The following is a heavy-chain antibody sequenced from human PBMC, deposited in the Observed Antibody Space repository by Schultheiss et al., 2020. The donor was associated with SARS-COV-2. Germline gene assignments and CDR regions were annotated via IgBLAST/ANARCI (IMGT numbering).Heavy chain of an antibody. J-gene: IGHJ4*02. V-gene: IGHV2-5*01. CDR3: AHRQGVWGTFDY. D-gene: IGHD6-13*01. CDR1: GFSLSTSGVG. CDR2: IYWNDDK. Sequence: SGPTLVKPTQTLTLTCTFSGFSLSTSGVGVGWIRQPPGKALEWLALIYWNDDKRYSPSLKSRLTITKDTSKNQVVLAMTNMDPVDTATYYCAHRQGVWGTFDYWGQGTLVTVSS.